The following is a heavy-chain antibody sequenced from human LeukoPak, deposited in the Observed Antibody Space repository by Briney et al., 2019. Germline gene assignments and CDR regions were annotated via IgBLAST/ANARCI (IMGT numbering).Heavy chain of an antibody. Sequence: PGGSLRLSCATSGFTFNNNAMSWVRQAPGKGLERVSAINGGGDATEYADSVKGRFTISRDNSKNTLYLQMNSLRPDDTAVYYCARCTASCYANAFDVWGQGTLLTVSS. CDR3: ARCTASCYANAFDV. D-gene: IGHD2-2*01. V-gene: IGHV3-23*01. J-gene: IGHJ3*01. CDR1: GFTFNNNA. CDR2: INGGGDAT.